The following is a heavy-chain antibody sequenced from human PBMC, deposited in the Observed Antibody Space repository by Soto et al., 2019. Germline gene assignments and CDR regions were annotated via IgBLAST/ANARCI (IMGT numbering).Heavy chain of an antibody. V-gene: IGHV4-31*03. CDR3: ARVLLWFGGPNWFDP. D-gene: IGHD3-10*01. J-gene: IGHJ5*02. CDR2: IYYSGST. CDR1: GGSISSGGYY. Sequence: PSETLSLACTVSGGSISSGGYYWSWIRQHPGKGLEWIGYIYYSGSTYYNPSLKSRVTISVDTSKNQFSLKLSSVTAADTAVYYCARVLLWFGGPNWFDPWGQGTLVTVSS.